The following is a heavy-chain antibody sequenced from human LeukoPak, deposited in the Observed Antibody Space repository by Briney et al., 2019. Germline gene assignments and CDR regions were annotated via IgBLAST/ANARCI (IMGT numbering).Heavy chain of an antibody. CDR1: GYTFTSYD. Sequence: ASVKVSCKASGYTFTSYDINWVRQATGQGLEWMGWMNPNSGNTGYAQKFQGRVTITRNTSISTAYMELSSLRSEDTAVYYCARAPGYYYYMDVWGKGTTVTVSS. CDR2: MNPNSGNT. CDR3: ARAPGYYYYMDV. J-gene: IGHJ6*03. V-gene: IGHV1-8*03.